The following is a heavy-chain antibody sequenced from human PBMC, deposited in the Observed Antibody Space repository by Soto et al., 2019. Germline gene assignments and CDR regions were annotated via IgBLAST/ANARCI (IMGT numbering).Heavy chain of an antibody. CDR3: ARGGYCSGGSCYGYYFDY. D-gene: IGHD2-15*01. Sequence: PSETLSLTCAVYGGSFSGYYWSWIRQPPGKGLEWIGEINHSGSTNYNPSLKSRVTISVDTSKNQFSLKLSSVTAADTAVYYCARGGYCSGGSCYGYYFDYWGQGTLVTVSS. J-gene: IGHJ4*02. V-gene: IGHV4-34*01. CDR1: GGSFSGYY. CDR2: INHSGST.